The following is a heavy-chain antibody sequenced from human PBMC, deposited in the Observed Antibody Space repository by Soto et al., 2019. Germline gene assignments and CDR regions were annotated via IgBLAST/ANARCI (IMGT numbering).Heavy chain of an antibody. CDR3: ARETIFGVIIIYVKSIFDY. D-gene: IGHD3-3*01. Sequence: GGSLRLSCAASGFTFSSYWMSWVRQVPGKGLEWVANIKQDGSEKYYADSVKGRFTISRDNGKNSLYLQMNSLRAEDTAVYYCARETIFGVIIIYVKSIFDYWGQGT. CDR1: GFTFSSYW. V-gene: IGHV3-7*01. CDR2: IKQDGSEK. J-gene: IGHJ4*02.